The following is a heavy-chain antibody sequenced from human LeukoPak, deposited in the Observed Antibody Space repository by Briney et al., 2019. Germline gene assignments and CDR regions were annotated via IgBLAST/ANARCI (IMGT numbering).Heavy chain of an antibody. V-gene: IGHV3-7*01. CDR1: GFNFSSYW. D-gene: IGHD3-10*01. CDR2: IKQDGSEK. CDR3: ARVSAMVRGVVITYYFDY. Sequence: GGSLRLSCAASGFNFSSYWMSWVRQAPGKGLEWVANIKQDGSEKYYVDSVKGRFTISRDNAKNSLYLQMNSLRAEDTAVYYCARVSAMVRGVVITYYFDYWGQGTLVTVSS. J-gene: IGHJ4*02.